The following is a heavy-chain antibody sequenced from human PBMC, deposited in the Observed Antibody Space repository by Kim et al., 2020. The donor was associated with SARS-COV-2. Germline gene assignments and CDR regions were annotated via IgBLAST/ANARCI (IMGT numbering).Heavy chain of an antibody. D-gene: IGHD5-12*01. J-gene: IGHJ4*02. CDR3: AREETATIDLVLDY. Sequence: YADAVKGRLTIYRDNAKNTLYLQMSSLRAEDTAVYFCAREETATIDLVLDYWGQGTLVTVSS. V-gene: IGHV3-74*01.